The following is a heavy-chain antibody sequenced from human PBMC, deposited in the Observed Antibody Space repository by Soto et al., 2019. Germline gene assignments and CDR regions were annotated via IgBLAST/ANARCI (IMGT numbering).Heavy chain of an antibody. D-gene: IGHD6-19*01. CDR1: GYTFTSYA. J-gene: IGHJ4*02. CDR2: INAGNGNT. V-gene: IGHV1-3*05. Sequence: QVQLVQSGAEEKKPGASVKVSCKASGYTFTSYAMHWVRQAPGQRLEWMGWINAGNGNTKYSQKFQGRITITRDTSASTVYMELSSLRSEDTAVYYCARVSGWYFLDYWGQGTLVTVSS. CDR3: ARVSGWYFLDY.